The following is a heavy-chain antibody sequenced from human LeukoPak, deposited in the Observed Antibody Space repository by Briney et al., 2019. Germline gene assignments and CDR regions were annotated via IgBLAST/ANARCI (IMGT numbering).Heavy chain of an antibody. CDR3: ARVRFIVGATHSFDY. J-gene: IGHJ4*02. Sequence: KPSETLSLTWAVYGGSFSGYYWSWIRQPPGKGLEWIGEINHSGSTNYNPSLKSRVTISVDTSENQFSLKLSSVTAADTAVYYCARVRFIVGATHSFDYWGQGTLVTVSS. CDR2: INHSGST. V-gene: IGHV4-34*01. D-gene: IGHD1-26*01. CDR1: GGSFSGYY.